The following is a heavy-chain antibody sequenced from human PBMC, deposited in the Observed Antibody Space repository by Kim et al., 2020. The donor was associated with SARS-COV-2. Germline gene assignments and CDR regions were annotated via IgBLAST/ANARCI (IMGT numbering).Heavy chain of an antibody. J-gene: IGHJ5*02. CDR3: VSVEVDYYDSSGYHWFDP. V-gene: IGHV4-59*01. D-gene: IGHD3-22*01. Sequence: SETLSLTCTVSGGSISSYYWSWIRQPPGKGLEWIGYIYYSGSTNYNPSLKNRVTISVDTSKNQFHLKLSSVTAADTAVYYCVSVEVDYYDSSGYHWFDPWGQGTVVTVSS. CDR1: GGSISSYY. CDR2: IYYSGST.